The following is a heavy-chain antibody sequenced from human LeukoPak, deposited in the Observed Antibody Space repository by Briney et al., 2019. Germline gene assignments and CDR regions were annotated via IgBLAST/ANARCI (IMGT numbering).Heavy chain of an antibody. CDR3: ARRLQKYSSSWYGAFDI. CDR2: INHSGST. CDR1: GGSISSYY. D-gene: IGHD6-13*01. Sequence: SETLSLTCTVSGGSISSYYWSWIRQPPGKGLEWIGEINHSGSTNYNPSLKSRVTISVDTSKNQFSLKLSSVTAADTAVYYCARRLQKYSSSWYGAFDIWDQGTMVTVSS. J-gene: IGHJ3*02. V-gene: IGHV4-34*01.